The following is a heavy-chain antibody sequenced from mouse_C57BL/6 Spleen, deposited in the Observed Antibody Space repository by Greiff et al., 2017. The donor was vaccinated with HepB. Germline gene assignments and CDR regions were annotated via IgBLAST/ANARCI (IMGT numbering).Heavy chain of an antibody. CDR3: ARRPSNYDHYWYFDV. J-gene: IGHJ1*03. D-gene: IGHD2-4*01. CDR1: GFSLTSYG. V-gene: IGHV2-2*01. Sequence: VKLMESGPGLVQPSQSLSITCTVSGFSLTSYGVHWVRQSPGKGLEWLGVIWSGGSTDYNATFISRLSISKDNSKSQVFFKMNSLQADDTAIYYCARRPSNYDHYWYFDVWGTGTTVTVSS. CDR2: IWSGGST.